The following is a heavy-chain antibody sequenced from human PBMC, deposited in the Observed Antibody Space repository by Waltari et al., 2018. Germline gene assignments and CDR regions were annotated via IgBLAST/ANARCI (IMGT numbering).Heavy chain of an antibody. Sequence: EVQLVESGGGLVQPGGSLGPSCAASGFTFSRYELNWCGQAPGKGLEWVSYISRSGSTIYYAGSVKGRFTISRDNAKNSLYLQMNSLRAEDTAVYYCARGDYGTTRFDPWGQGTLVTVSS. CDR3: ARGDYGTTRFDP. CDR2: ISRSGSTI. D-gene: IGHD4-17*01. J-gene: IGHJ5*02. V-gene: IGHV3-48*03. CDR1: GFTFSRYE.